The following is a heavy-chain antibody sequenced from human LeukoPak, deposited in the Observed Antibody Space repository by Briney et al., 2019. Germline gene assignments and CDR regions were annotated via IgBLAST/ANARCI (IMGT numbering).Heavy chain of an antibody. Sequence: ASVKVSCKASGYTFTSYAMHWVRQAPGQRLEWMGWINAGNGNTNYSQKFQGRVTITRDTSASTAYMELSSLRSEDTAVYYCAREYYYGSGSYYKVNYGMDVWGKGTTVTVSS. V-gene: IGHV1-3*01. CDR1: GYTFTSYA. D-gene: IGHD3-10*01. CDR2: INAGNGNT. J-gene: IGHJ6*04. CDR3: AREYYYGSGSYYKVNYGMDV.